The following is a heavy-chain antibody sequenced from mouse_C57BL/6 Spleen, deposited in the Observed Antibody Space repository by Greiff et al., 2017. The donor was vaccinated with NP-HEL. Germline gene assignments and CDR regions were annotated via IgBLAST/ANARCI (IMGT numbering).Heavy chain of an antibody. CDR3: ARWSDYYYGSSYGYFDV. J-gene: IGHJ1*03. CDR2: INPNNGGT. Sequence: VQLQQSGPELVKPGASVKISCKASGYTFTDYYMNWVKQSHGQSLEWIGDINPNNGGTSYNQKFKGKATLTVDKSSSTAYMELRSLTSEDSAVYYCARWSDYYYGSSYGYFDVWGTGTTVTVSS. D-gene: IGHD1-1*01. V-gene: IGHV1-26*01. CDR1: GYTFTDYY.